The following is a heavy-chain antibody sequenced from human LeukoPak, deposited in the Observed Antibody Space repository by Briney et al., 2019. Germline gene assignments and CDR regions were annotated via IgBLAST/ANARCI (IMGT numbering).Heavy chain of an antibody. CDR1: GGSISSYY. J-gene: IGHJ6*03. Sequence: SETLSLTCTVSGGSISSYYWSWIRQPPGKGLEWIGYIYTSGSTNYNPSLKSRVTISVDTSKNQFSLKLSSVTAADTAVYYCARLGEGSSWVQRNDYYYYMDVWGKGTTVTVSS. D-gene: IGHD6-13*01. CDR3: ARLGEGSSWVQRNDYYYYMDV. V-gene: IGHV4-4*09. CDR2: IYTSGST.